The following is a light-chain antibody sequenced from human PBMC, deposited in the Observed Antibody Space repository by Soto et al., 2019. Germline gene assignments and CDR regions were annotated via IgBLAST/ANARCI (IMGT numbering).Light chain of an antibody. CDR1: QSVSSY. CDR3: QQRSNWPLT. CDR2: DAS. V-gene: IGKV3-11*01. Sequence: EILLTQSPATLSLSPGERATLSCRASQSVSSYLAWYQQKPGQAPRLLIYDASNRATGIPARFSGSGSGTDSTLTISSLEPEDFAVYYCQQRSNWPLTFGGGTKVDIK. J-gene: IGKJ4*01.